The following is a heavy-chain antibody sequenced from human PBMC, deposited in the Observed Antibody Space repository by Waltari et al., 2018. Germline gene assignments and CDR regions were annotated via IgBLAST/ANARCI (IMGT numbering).Heavy chain of an antibody. CDR2: ISSSSSYI. V-gene: IGHV3-21*01. Sequence: EVQLVESGGGLVKPGGSLRLSCAASGFTFSSYSMNWVRPAPGKGLEWVSSISSSSSYIYYADSVKGRFTISRDNAKNSLYLQMNSLRAEDTAVYYCARDIGDHYYYYYGMDVWGQGTTVTVSS. CDR1: GFTFSSYS. J-gene: IGHJ6*02. D-gene: IGHD2-21*02. CDR3: ARDIGDHYYYYYGMDV.